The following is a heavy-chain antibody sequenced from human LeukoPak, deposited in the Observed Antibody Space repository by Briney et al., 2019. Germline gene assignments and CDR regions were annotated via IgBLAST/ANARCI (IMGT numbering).Heavy chain of an antibody. V-gene: IGHV1-18*01. J-gene: IGHJ6*03. D-gene: IGHD3-3*01. CDR3: ARGPYTRITIFGVVPRRYYYYMDV. CDR1: GYTFTSYG. CDR2: ISAYNGNT. Sequence: GASVKVSCKASGYTFTSYGISWVRQAPGQGLEWMGWISAYNGNTNYAQKLQGRVTMTTDTCTSTAYMELRSLRSDDTAVYYCARGPYTRITIFGVVPRRYYYYMDVWGKGTTVTVSS.